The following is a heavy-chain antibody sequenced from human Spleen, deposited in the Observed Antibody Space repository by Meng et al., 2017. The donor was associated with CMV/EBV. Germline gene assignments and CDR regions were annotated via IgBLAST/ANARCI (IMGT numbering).Heavy chain of an antibody. D-gene: IGHD3-3*01. CDR1: GGSFSGYY. CDR2: INHSGST. CDR3: ARGMGFWSGPRDYFDY. J-gene: IGHJ4*02. V-gene: IGHV4-34*01. Sequence: SETLSLTCAVYGGSFSGYYWSWIRQPPGKGLEWIGEINHSGSTNYNPSLKSRVTISVDTSKNQFSLKLRSVTAADTAVYYCARGMGFWSGPRDYFDYWGQGTLVTVSS.